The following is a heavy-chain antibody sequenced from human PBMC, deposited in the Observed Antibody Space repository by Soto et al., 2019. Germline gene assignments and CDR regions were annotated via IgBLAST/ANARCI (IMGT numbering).Heavy chain of an antibody. Sequence: PGGSLRLSCADSGFTFSSYGMHWVRQAPGKGLEWVAVISYDGSNKYYADSVKGRFTISRDNSKNTLYLQMNSLRAEDTAVYYCAKDIGYCSGGSCEYYFDYWGQGTLVTVSS. J-gene: IGHJ4*02. D-gene: IGHD2-15*01. CDR3: AKDIGYCSGGSCEYYFDY. V-gene: IGHV3-30*18. CDR1: GFTFSSYG. CDR2: ISYDGSNK.